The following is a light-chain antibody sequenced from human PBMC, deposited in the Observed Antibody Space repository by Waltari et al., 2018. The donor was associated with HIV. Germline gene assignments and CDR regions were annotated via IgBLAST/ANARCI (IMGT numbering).Light chain of an antibody. V-gene: IGLV8-61*01. CDR3: VRYMGSGGWV. CDR2: TTN. Sequence: QTVVTQEPSFSVSPGGTVTLTCGLSSGSVSASNYPSWYQQTPGQAPRTIIYTTNPRSSGVPDRFSGSILGNKAALTITGAQADDESDYYCVRYMGSGGWVFGGGTRLTVL. CDR1: SGSVSASNY. J-gene: IGLJ3*02.